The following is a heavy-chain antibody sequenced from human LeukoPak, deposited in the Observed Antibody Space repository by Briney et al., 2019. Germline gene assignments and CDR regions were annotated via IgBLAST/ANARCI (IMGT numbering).Heavy chain of an antibody. CDR3: GGAATGTVGWFDP. CDR2: IYYSGTT. V-gene: IGHV4-39*01. Sequence: SETLSLTCTVSGDSVSSSSYYWGWIRQPPGKGLEWIGSIYYSGTTSYNPSLKSRVAISVDTSKNQFSLMLTSVTASDTAVYFCGGAATGTVGWFDPWGQGTLVTVSS. D-gene: IGHD6-13*01. J-gene: IGHJ5*02. CDR1: GDSVSSSSYY.